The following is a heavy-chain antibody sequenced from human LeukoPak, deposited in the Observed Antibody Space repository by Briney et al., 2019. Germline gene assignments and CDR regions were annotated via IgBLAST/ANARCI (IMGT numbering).Heavy chain of an antibody. V-gene: IGHV4-4*07. J-gene: IGHJ4*02. D-gene: IGHD5-12*01. CDR3: TRDAGGYEDY. Sequence: PSETLSLTCTVSGGSISNYWWSWIRQSAGKGLEWIGRIYPSGTTYYNPSLTSRVTMSIDTSKNQFSLNLGSVTAADTAVYYCTRDAGGYEDYWGQGTLVTMSS. CDR2: IYPSGTT. CDR1: GGSISNYW.